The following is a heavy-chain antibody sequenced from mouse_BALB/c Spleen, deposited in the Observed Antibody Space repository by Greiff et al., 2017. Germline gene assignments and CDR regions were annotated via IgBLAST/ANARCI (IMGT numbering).Heavy chain of an antibody. CDR1: GFSLTSYG. V-gene: IGHV2-9*02. D-gene: IGHD1-1*01. Sequence: VKLVESGPGLVAPSQSLSITCTVSGFSLTSYGVHWVRQPPGKGLEWLGVIWAGGSTNYNSALMSRLSISKDNSKSQVFLKMNSLQTDDTAMYYCARGYYGTKFYAMDYWGQGTSVTVSS. J-gene: IGHJ4*01. CDR3: ARGYYGTKFYAMDY. CDR2: IWAGGST.